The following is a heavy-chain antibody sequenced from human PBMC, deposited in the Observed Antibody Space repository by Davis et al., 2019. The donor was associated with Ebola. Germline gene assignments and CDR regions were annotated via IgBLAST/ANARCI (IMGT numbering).Heavy chain of an antibody. J-gene: IGHJ4*02. CDR1: GFTFSSYS. D-gene: IGHD2-2*01. CDR2: ISSDSYYI. CDR3: ARDSGWDVVPAAARGDY. Sequence: PGGSLRLSCAASGFTFSSYSMNWVCQAPGKGLEWVSSISSDSYYIYYTDSMKGRFTISRDNAKNSLYLQMNSLRAEDTAVYYCARDSGWDVVPAAARGDYWGQGTLVTVSS. V-gene: IGHV3-21*01.